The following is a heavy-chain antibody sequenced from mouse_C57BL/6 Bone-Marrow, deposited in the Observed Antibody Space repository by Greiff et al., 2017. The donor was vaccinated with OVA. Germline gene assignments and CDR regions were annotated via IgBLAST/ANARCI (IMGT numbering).Heavy chain of an antibody. CDR3: ARHDSNYPYWYFDV. CDR1: GFTFSDYY. CDR2: ISNGGGST. D-gene: IGHD2-5*01. J-gene: IGHJ1*03. V-gene: IGHV5-12*01. Sequence: EVQLQESGGGLVQPGGSLKLSCAASGFTFSDYYMYWVRQTPEKRLEWVAYISNGGGSTYYPDTVKGRFTISRDNAKNTLYLQMSRLKSEDTAMYYGARHDSNYPYWYFDVWGTGTTVTVSS.